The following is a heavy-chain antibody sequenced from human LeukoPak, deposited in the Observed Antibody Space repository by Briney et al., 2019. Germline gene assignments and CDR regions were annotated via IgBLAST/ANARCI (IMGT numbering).Heavy chain of an antibody. CDR3: ARDGMRVGANTGY. CDR1: GYSISSGYY. CDR2: IYHSGST. J-gene: IGHJ4*02. D-gene: IGHD1-26*01. Sequence: SETLSLTCTVSGYSISSGYYWGWIRQPPGKGLEWIGSIYHSGSTYYNPSLKSRVTISVDTSKNQFSLKLSSVTAADTAVYYCARDGMRVGANTGYWGQGTLVTVSS. V-gene: IGHV4-38-2*02.